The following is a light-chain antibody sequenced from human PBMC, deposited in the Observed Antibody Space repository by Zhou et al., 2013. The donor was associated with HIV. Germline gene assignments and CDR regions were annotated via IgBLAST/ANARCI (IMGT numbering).Light chain of an antibody. CDR1: QGISSS. Sequence: DIQMTQSPSSLSASVGDRVTITCRASQGISSSLAWYQQKPEKAPKSLIYGASSLPRGVPSRFSGSGSGADFTLTINSLQPEDFATYFCQQSYSVPPTFGQGTKLEI. CDR3: QQSYSVPPT. V-gene: IGKV1D-16*01. CDR2: GAS. J-gene: IGKJ2*01.